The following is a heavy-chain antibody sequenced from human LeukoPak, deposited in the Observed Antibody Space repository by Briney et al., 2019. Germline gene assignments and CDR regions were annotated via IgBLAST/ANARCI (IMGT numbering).Heavy chain of an antibody. CDR1: GFTFSSYS. D-gene: IGHD3-22*01. CDR2: ISSSSSYI. J-gene: IGHJ5*02. Sequence: GGSLRLSCAASGFTFSSYSMNWVRQAPGKGLEWVSSISSSSSYIYYAGSVKGRFTISRDNAKNSLYLQMNSLRAEDTAVYYCARVSPYDSSGYYPGVGFDPWGQGTLVTVSS. V-gene: IGHV3-21*01. CDR3: ARVSPYDSSGYYPGVGFDP.